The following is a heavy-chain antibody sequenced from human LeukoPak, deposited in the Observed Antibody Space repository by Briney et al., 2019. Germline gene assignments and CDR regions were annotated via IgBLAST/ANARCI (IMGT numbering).Heavy chain of an antibody. CDR2: MYYSGST. V-gene: IGHV4-59*08. J-gene: IGHJ6*02. CDR3: ARRATVTTLSAQYYYYAMDV. CDR1: GGSITNNY. D-gene: IGHD4-17*01. Sequence: PSETLSLTCTVSGGSITNNYWGWIRQAPGKGLEWVGYMYYSGSTNYNPSLKSRVTISVDTSKNQFSLKPSSVTAADTAVYYCARRATVTTLSAQYYYYAMDVWGQGTTVTVSS.